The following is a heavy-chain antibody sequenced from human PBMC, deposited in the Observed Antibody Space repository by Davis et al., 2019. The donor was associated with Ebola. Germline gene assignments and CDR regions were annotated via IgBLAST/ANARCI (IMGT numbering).Heavy chain of an antibody. V-gene: IGHV3-74*01. CDR1: GFTFSKAW. CDR2: MNSDGSTT. J-gene: IGHJ4*02. D-gene: IGHD3-10*01. Sequence: PGGSLRLSCAASGFTFSKAWMSWVRQAPGKGLVWVSRMNSDGSTTRYADSVKGRFTISRDNAKNTLYLQMNSLRAEDTAVYYCARGARFANDYWGQGTLVTVSS. CDR3: ARGARFANDY.